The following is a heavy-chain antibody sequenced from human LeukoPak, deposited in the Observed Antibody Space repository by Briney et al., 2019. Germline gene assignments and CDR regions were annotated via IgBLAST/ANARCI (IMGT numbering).Heavy chain of an antibody. CDR2: IYYSGST. Sequence: PSETLSLTCTVSGGSISSSSYYWGWIRQPPGKGLEWIGSIYYSGSTYYNPSLKSRVTISVDTSKNQFSLKLSSVTAADTAVYYCARDAILDDAFDIWGQGTMVTVSS. CDR1: GGSISSSSYY. D-gene: IGHD1-1*01. J-gene: IGHJ3*02. CDR3: ARDAILDDAFDI. V-gene: IGHV4-39*01.